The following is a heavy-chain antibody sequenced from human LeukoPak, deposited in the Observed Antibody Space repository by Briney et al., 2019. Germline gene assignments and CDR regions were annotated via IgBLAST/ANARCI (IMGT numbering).Heavy chain of an antibody. CDR3: ARSYSSGPFDL. CDR2: IYYSGST. J-gene: IGHJ4*02. Sequence: SETLSLTCTVSGDSISSYYWSWIRQPPGKGLEWIGYIYYSGSTKYNASLKSRVTISLDTSNNQFSLKLRSMTAADTAVYYCARSYSSGPFDLWGQGTLVIASS. V-gene: IGHV4-59*01. D-gene: IGHD6-19*01. CDR1: GDSISSYY.